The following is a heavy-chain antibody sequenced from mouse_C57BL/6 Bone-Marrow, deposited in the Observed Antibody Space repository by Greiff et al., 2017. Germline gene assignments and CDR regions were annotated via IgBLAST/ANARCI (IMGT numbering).Heavy chain of an antibody. CDR1: GFNIKDDY. Sequence: VQLKESGAELVRPGASVKLSCTASGFNIKDDYMHWVKQRPEQGLEWIGWIDPENGDTEYASKFQGKATITADTSSNTAYLQLSSLTSEDTAVYYCTTYYSNYRAWFAYWGQGTLVTVSA. D-gene: IGHD2-5*01. J-gene: IGHJ3*01. V-gene: IGHV14-4*01. CDR2: IDPENGDT. CDR3: TTYYSNYRAWFAY.